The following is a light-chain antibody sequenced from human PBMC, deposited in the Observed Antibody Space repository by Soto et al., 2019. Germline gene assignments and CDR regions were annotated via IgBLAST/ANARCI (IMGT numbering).Light chain of an antibody. V-gene: IGKV1-5*03. CDR1: QSISTW. J-gene: IGKJ2*01. CDR3: QQYNSFSRT. CDR2: KAY. Sequence: DIQMTQSPSTLSASVGDRVAITCRASQSISTWLAWYQQKPGKAPKLLIFKAYTLESGVPSRFSGSGAGTEFTLTISSLQPDDFATYFCQQYNSFSRTFGQGTTLEIK.